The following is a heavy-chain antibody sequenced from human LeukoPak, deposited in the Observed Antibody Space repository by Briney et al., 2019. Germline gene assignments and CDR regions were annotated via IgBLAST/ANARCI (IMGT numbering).Heavy chain of an antibody. V-gene: IGHV4-34*01. CDR3: ARVLGIAAAGPSLYYYYYMDV. J-gene: IGHJ6*03. Sequence: SETLSLTCAVYGGSFSGYHWSWIRQPPGKGLEWIGEINHSGSTNYNPSLKSRVTISVDTSKNQFSLKLSSVTAADTAVYYCARVLGIAAAGPSLYYYYYMDVWGKGTTVTISS. D-gene: IGHD6-13*01. CDR2: INHSGST. CDR1: GGSFSGYH.